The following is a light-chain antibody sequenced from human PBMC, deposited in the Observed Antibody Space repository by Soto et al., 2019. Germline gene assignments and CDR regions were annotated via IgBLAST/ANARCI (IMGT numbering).Light chain of an antibody. J-gene: IGKJ5*01. CDR1: QSVSNNY. CDR2: HAS. CDR3: QQHGFSSPVT. Sequence: DIVLTHSPDTLSLSPGERATLSCRASQSVSNNYLAWYQQKPGQTPRLVIYHASNSATDIPDRFTGGGSGTDFTLVISRLEPADVAVYYCQQHGFSSPVTFGQGTRLE. V-gene: IGKV3-20*01.